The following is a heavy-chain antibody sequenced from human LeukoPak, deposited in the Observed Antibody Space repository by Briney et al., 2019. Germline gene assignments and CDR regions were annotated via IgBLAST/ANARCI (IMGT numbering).Heavy chain of an antibody. CDR1: GFTVSNHY. Sequence: PGGSLRLSCAASGFTVSNHYMSWVRQAPGKGLEWVSVIFSGASTYYSDSVQGRFIISRDISKNTLYLQMNSLRADNTAVYYCARGGARDYYGMDVWGQGTTVTVSS. CDR2: IFSGAST. CDR3: ARGGARDYYGMDV. D-gene: IGHD3-10*01. J-gene: IGHJ6*02. V-gene: IGHV3-53*01.